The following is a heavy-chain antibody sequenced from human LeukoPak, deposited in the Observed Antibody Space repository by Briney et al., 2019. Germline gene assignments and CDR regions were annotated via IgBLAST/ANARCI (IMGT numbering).Heavy chain of an antibody. CDR3: AKRGLWTKIDL. CDR2: IYHSGST. V-gene: IGHV4-38-2*01. D-gene: IGHD3-16*01. Sequence: KPSETLSLTCAVSGYSISSGYYWGWIRQPPGKGLEWIGSIYHSGSTYYNPSLKSRVTISVDTSKNQFSLKLSSVTAADTAVYYWAKRGLWTKIDLWGQGTLGTVSS. J-gene: IGHJ4*01. CDR1: GYSISSGYY.